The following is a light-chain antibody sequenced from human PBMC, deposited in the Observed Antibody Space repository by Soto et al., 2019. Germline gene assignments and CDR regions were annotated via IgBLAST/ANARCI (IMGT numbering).Light chain of an antibody. CDR3: QSYDSSLSGGV. Sequence: QPVLTQPPSVSGAPGQRVTISCTGSSSNIGAGYDVHWYQQLPGTAPKLLIYSNNQRPSGVPDRFSGSKSGTSASLAITGLQAEDEADYYCQSYDSSLSGGVFGGGTKVTVL. CDR1: SSNIGAGYD. J-gene: IGLJ3*02. CDR2: SNN. V-gene: IGLV1-40*01.